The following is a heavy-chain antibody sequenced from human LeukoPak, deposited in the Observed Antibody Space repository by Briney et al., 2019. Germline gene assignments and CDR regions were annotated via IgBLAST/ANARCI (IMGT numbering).Heavy chain of an antibody. CDR2: IYHSGST. CDR3: VTYYFDSSGPKKNY. Sequence: PSETLSLTCTVSGGSINSYYWSWIRQPPGKGLEWLGYIYHSGSTNYNPSLKSRVTISVDTSKKQFSLKLSSVTAADTAVYYCVTYYFDSSGPKKNYWGQGTLVTVSS. J-gene: IGHJ4*02. V-gene: IGHV4-59*04. CDR1: GGSINSYY. D-gene: IGHD3-22*01.